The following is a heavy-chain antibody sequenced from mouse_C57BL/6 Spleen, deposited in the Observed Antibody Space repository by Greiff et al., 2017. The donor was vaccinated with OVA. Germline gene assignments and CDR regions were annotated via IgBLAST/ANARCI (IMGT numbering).Heavy chain of an antibody. J-gene: IGHJ2*01. Sequence: EVQGVESGGGLVKPGGSLKLSCAASGFTFSSYTMSWVRQTPEKRLEWVATISGGGGNTYYPDSVKGRFTISRDNAKNTLYLQMSSLRSEDTALYYCARQRYGNYDYWGQGTTLTVSS. CDR1: GFTFSSYT. V-gene: IGHV5-9*01. CDR2: ISGGGGNT. CDR3: ARQRYGNYDY. D-gene: IGHD2-1*01.